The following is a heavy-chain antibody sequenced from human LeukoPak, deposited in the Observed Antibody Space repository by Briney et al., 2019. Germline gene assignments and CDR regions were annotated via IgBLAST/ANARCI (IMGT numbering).Heavy chain of an antibody. CDR2: IYTSGST. V-gene: IGHV4-4*07. Sequence: PSETLSLTCTVSGGSISSYYWSWIRQPAGKGLEWIGRIYTSGSTNYNPSPKSRVTMSVDTSKNQFSLKLSSVTAADTAVYYFARTIGLMVYAGMLDWFDPWGQGTLVTVSS. D-gene: IGHD2-8*01. J-gene: IGHJ5*02. CDR1: GGSISSYY. CDR3: ARTIGLMVYAGMLDWFDP.